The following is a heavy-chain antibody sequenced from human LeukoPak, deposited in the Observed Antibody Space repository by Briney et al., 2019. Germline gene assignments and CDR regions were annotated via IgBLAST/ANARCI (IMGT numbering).Heavy chain of an antibody. J-gene: IGHJ3*02. CDR1: GFTFTDYW. D-gene: IGHD3-3*01. Sequence: GGSLRLSCAVSGFTFTDYWMNWVRQAPGKGLEWVASIRQDGGEKSYVDSVKGRFTISRDNTKSSLYLQINSLRAEDTAVYYCASGLRFLEWLGAFDIWGQGTMVTVSS. CDR3: ASGLRFLEWLGAFDI. CDR2: IRQDGGEK. V-gene: IGHV3-7*01.